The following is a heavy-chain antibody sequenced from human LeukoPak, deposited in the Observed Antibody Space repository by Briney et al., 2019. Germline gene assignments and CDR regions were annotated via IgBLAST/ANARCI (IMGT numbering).Heavy chain of an antibody. CDR2: ISFDGSDI. CDR3: ARTNNVFYYFDY. D-gene: IGHD1/OR15-1a*01. Sequence: GGSLRLSCTASGFTFSSSGMHWVRQAPGKGLEWVALISFDGSDIYYADSVKGRFTISRDNAKNTLFLKMNSLRAEDTAVYYCARTNNVFYYFDYWGQGTLVTVSS. J-gene: IGHJ4*02. CDR1: GFTFSSSG. V-gene: IGHV3-33*05.